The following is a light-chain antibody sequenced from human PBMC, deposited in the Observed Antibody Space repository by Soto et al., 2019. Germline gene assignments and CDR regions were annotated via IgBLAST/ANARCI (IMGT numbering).Light chain of an antibody. CDR2: AAS. CDR1: QGISSY. V-gene: IGKV1-8*01. J-gene: IGKJ5*01. Sequence: AIRMTQSPSSLSASTGDRVTITCRASQGISSYLAWYQQKPWQAPKLLIYAASTLQSGVPSRFSGSGSGIAFTLTIICLQSEDFATYCCQQYYSYPSIIFGQGTRLESK. CDR3: QQYYSYPSII.